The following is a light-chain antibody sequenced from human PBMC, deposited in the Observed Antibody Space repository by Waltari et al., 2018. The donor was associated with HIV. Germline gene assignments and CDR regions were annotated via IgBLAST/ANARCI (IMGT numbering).Light chain of an antibody. CDR1: SSNIGSNS. CDR2: NNN. V-gene: IGLV1-44*01. Sequence: QSVLTQPPSASGTPGQRVTISCSGSSSNIGSNSVNWYQQLPGTAPKLLIYNNNGLPSGGPNRFSGSRSGTSASLAISGLQSEDEADYYCAAWDDSLSGRVFGGGTKLTVL. J-gene: IGLJ2*01. CDR3: AAWDDSLSGRV.